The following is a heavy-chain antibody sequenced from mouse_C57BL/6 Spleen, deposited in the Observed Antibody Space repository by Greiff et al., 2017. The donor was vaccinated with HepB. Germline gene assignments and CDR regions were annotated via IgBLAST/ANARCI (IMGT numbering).Heavy chain of an antibody. J-gene: IGHJ3*01. D-gene: IGHD2-4*01. Sequence: QVQLQQPGAELVRPGSSVKLSCKASGYTFTSYWMDWVKQRPGHGLEWIGNIYPSDSETHYNQKFKDKATLTVDKSSSTAYMQLSSLTSEDSAVYYCARRYYDAWFAYWGQGTLVTVSA. CDR2: IYPSDSET. CDR3: ARRYYDAWFAY. V-gene: IGHV1-61*01. CDR1: GYTFTSYW.